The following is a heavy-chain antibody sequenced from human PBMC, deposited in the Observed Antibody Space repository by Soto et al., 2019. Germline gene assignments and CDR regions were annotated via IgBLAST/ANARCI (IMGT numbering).Heavy chain of an antibody. CDR3: ARGLGCGGDCHWYFDL. CDR2: IIPIFGTA. V-gene: IGHV1-69*12. J-gene: IGHJ2*01. D-gene: IGHD2-21*02. CDR1: GGTFSSYA. Sequence: QVQLVQSGAEVKKPGSSVKVSCKASGGTFSSYAISWVRQAPGQGLEWMGGIIPIFGTANYAQKFQGRVTITADEXTXXAYMELSSLRSEDTAVYYCARGLGCGGDCHWYFDLWGRGTLVTVSS.